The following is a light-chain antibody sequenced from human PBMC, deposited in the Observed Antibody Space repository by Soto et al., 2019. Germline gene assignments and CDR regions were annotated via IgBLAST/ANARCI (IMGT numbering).Light chain of an antibody. CDR2: GAS. V-gene: IGKV3-20*01. Sequence: EIELTQSPGTLSLSLGERATLSCRASHSFSSSYLAWYQQKPGQAPRLLIYGASSRATGIPDRFSGSGSGTDFTLTIGRLEPEDFAVYYCQQYGNSPGTFGQGTKVDIK. CDR3: QQYGNSPGT. CDR1: HSFSSSY. J-gene: IGKJ1*01.